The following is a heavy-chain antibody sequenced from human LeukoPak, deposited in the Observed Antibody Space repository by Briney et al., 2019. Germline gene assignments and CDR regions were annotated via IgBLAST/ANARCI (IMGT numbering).Heavy chain of an antibody. CDR3: ATEVTD. D-gene: IGHD5-18*01. Sequence: ASVKLSCKASGHTFSGYYMHWVRQAPGQGLEWMRWINPNSGGTKYAQKFQGRVTMTRDTSISTAYMELSRLRSDDTAVYYCATEVTDWGQGTLVSVSS. V-gene: IGHV1-2*02. J-gene: IGHJ4*02. CDR2: INPNSGGT. CDR1: GHTFSGYY.